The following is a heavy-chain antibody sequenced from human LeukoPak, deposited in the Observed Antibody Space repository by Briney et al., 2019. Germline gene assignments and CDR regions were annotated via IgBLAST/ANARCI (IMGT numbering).Heavy chain of an antibody. CDR2: IIGGGGST. D-gene: IGHD1-26*01. CDR1: GFTFISNG. J-gene: IGHJ3*02. CDR3: ARAGRSEVGATTNAFDI. V-gene: IGHV3-23*01. Sequence: GGSLRLSCAPSGFTFISNGISWARQAPGKGLEWVSAIIGGGGSTYYADSVKGRFTISRDNAKNSLYLKMNSLRAEDTAVYYCARAGRSEVGATTNAFDIWGQGTMVTVSS.